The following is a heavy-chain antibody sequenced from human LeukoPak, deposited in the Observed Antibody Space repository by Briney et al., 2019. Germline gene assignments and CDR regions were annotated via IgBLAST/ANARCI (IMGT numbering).Heavy chain of an antibody. CDR1: GGSXSXXY. Sequence: ETXSLTCAVXGGSXSXXYWSWIRQAPGXGLXWVGEINHSGSTNYNPSLKSRVTISVDTSKNQFSLKLSSVTAADTAVYYCAREVPAGAFDIWGQGTMVTVSS. J-gene: IGHJ3*02. CDR2: INHSGST. CDR3: AREVPAGAFDI. D-gene: IGHD6-25*01. V-gene: IGHV4-34*01.